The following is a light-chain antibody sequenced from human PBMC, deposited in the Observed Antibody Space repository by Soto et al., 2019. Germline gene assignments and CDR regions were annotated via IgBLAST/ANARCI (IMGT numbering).Light chain of an antibody. J-gene: IGKJ4*01. CDR2: AAT. Sequence: IQMTQSPSSLSASVRDRVTITSRAGQSISTFLNWYQQKPGKAPKLLIYAATSLQICVPSRFSGSGSGTDFTLTISSLQPEDFATYYCLQDYNDPLTFGGGTKVDIK. V-gene: IGKV1-6*02. CDR1: QSISTF. CDR3: LQDYNDPLT.